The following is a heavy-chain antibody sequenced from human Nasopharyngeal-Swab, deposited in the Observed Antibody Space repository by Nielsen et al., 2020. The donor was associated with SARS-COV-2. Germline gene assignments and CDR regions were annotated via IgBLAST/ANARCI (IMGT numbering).Heavy chain of an antibody. V-gene: IGHV1-69*10. CDR2: IVPALGLP. CDR3: VRVGEYGAYDAPDY. Sequence: SVTVSCQTSGDTFTNYAISWVRQAPGQGLEWMGGIVPALGLPNYAQKFRGRVTISADRSTTTSYLELSSLRSEDTAIYYCVRVGEYGAYDAPDYWGQGTLVTVSS. CDR1: GDTFTNYA. J-gene: IGHJ4*02. D-gene: IGHD5-12*01.